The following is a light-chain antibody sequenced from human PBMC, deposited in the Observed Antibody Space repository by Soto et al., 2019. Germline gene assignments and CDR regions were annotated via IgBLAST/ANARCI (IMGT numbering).Light chain of an antibody. CDR3: QQRNNWPIT. Sequence: ENVLTQSPGTLSVAPGERATLSCMFSQSVSSRYLAWYQQQPGQAPRLLIYGAPSRATGIPDRFSGSGSRTDFTLTISSLEPEDFALYYCQQRNNWPITFGQGTRLENK. CDR2: GAP. CDR1: QSVSSRY. J-gene: IGKJ5*01. V-gene: IGKV3D-20*02.